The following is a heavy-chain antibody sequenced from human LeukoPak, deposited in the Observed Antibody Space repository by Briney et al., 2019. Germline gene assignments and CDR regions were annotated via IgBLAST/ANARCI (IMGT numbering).Heavy chain of an antibody. J-gene: IGHJ4*02. D-gene: IGHD1-26*01. CDR2: ISSSSSTI. CDR1: GFTFSSYS. Sequence: GGSLRLSCAASGFTFSSYSMNWVRQAPGKGLEWVSYISSSSSTIYYADSVKGRFTISRDNSKNTLYLQMNSLRAEDTAVYYCAKMTVLGGSYYLHYWGQGTLVTVSS. CDR3: AKMTVLGGSYYLHY. V-gene: IGHV3-48*01.